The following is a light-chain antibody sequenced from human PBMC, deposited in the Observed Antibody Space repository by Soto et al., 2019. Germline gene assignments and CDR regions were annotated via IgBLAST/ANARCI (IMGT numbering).Light chain of an antibody. V-gene: IGKV3-11*01. CDR1: QSVSSY. CDR2: DAS. CDR3: QQRSNWPPRVT. J-gene: IGKJ4*01. Sequence: IVLTQSPATLSLSPGERATLSCRASQSVSSYLAWYQQKPGQAPRLLIYDASNRATGIPARFSGSGSGTDFTLTISSLEPEDCAVYYCQQRSNWPPRVTFGGGTKVEIK.